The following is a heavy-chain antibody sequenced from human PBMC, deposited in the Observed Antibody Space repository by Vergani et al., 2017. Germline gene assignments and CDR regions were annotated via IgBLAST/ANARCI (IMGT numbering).Heavy chain of an antibody. CDR3: GRLPGAQTRXDDGYYYPYGMDV. J-gene: IGHJ6*02. D-gene: IGHD3-16*01. V-gene: IGHV4-38-2*01. Sequence: QGQLQESGPGLVKPSETLSLTCAVSGQSISSGYYWGWIRQPPRKGLEWFGSIYYSGTTYYNPSLKSRVTISVDTSKNQFSLRLNSVTAADTAVYYCGRLPGAQTRXDDGYYYPYGMDVWGQGTTVTVSS. CDR2: IYYSGTT. CDR1: GQSISSGYY.